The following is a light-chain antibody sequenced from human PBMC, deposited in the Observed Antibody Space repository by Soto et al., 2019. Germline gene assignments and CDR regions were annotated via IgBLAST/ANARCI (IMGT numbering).Light chain of an antibody. CDR2: CAS. V-gene: IGKV3D-15*01. CDR3: QQRSNWPLT. J-gene: IGKJ4*01. Sequence: EIVMTQSPATLSVSPGESTTLSCRASQNINSDLAWYVQKPGQAPRRVIYCASTWGTDVPPRFTGSRSGTEFTLTISGLQSEDFAVYYCQQRSNWPLTFGGGTKVEIK. CDR1: QNINSD.